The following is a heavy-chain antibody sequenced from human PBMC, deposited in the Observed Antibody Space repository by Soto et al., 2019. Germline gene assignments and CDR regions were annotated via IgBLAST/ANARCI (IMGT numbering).Heavy chain of an antibody. V-gene: IGHV1-46*03. D-gene: IGHD3-22*01. CDR3: ARAASGYYFLPFYDY. CDR1: GYTFTSYY. Sequence: ASVKVSCKASGYTFTSYYMHLVRQAPGQGLEWMGIINPSGGSTSYAQKFQGRVTMTRDTSTSTVYMELSSLRSEDTAVYYCARAASGYYFLPFYDYWGQGTLVTVSS. CDR2: INPSGGST. J-gene: IGHJ4*02.